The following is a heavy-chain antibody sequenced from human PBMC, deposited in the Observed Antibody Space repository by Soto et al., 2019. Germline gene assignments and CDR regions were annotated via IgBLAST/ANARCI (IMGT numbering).Heavy chain of an antibody. CDR1: GFTFSIYA. CDR2: ISGSGGST. Sequence: VGSLRLSCAASGFTFSIYAMSWVRQAPGKGLEWVSAISGSGGSTYYADSVKGRFTISRDNSKNTLYLQMNSLRAEDTAVYFCAKDALALVSSTSFYFYYWGQGTLVTVSS. D-gene: IGHD2-2*01. CDR3: AKDALALVSSTSFYFYY. V-gene: IGHV3-23*01. J-gene: IGHJ4*02.